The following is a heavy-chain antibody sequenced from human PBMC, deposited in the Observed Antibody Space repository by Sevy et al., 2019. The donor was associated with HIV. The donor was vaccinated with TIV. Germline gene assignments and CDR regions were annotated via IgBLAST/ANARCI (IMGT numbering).Heavy chain of an antibody. Sequence: GGSLRLSCAASGFTFSNAWMSWVRQAPGKGLEWVGRIKSKTDGGTTDYAAPVKGRFTISRDDSKNTLYLQMNSLKTEDTAVYYCTTDRYHYYDSSGDAFDIWGQGTMVTVSS. D-gene: IGHD3-22*01. CDR2: IKSKTDGGTT. CDR1: GFTFSNAW. CDR3: TTDRYHYYDSSGDAFDI. V-gene: IGHV3-15*01. J-gene: IGHJ3*02.